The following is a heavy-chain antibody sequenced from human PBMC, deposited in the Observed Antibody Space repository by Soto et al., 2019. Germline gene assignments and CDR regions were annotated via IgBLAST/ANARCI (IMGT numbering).Heavy chain of an antibody. V-gene: IGHV3-74*01. Sequence: EVQLVESGGGLVQPGGSLRLSCAASGFTFSSYWMHWVRQAPGKGLVWVSRINSDGSSTSYADSVKGRFTISRDNAKNTVYLQMNSLRAGDTAVYSCARGPFYDILTGYWGGGGDAFDIWGQGTMVTVSS. J-gene: IGHJ3*02. CDR3: ARGPFYDILTGYWGGGGDAFDI. CDR2: INSDGSST. D-gene: IGHD3-9*01. CDR1: GFTFSSYW.